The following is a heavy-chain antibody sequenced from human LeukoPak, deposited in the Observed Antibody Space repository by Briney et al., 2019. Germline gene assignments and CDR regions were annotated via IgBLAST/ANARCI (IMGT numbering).Heavy chain of an antibody. Sequence: SVNVSCTASGGTFSSYALSWVRQAPGQGLEWMGRIIPIFGTANYAQKFQGRVTITADKSTSTAYMELSSLRSEDTAVYYCAREGYCSSTSCLNWFDPWGQGTLVTVSS. CDR3: AREGYCSSTSCLNWFDP. J-gene: IGHJ5*02. CDR2: IIPIFGTA. CDR1: GGTFSSYA. D-gene: IGHD2-2*01. V-gene: IGHV1-69*06.